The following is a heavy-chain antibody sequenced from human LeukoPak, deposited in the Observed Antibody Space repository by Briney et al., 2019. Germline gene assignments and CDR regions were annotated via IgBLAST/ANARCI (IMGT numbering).Heavy chain of an antibody. CDR1: GYTFTSYA. CDR2: INAGNGNT. CDR3: ARDGSGSYYNTSYYYYGMDV. D-gene: IGHD3-10*01. J-gene: IGHJ6*04. Sequence: ASVKVSCQASGYTFTSYAMHWVRQAPGQRLEWMGWINAGNGNTKYSQKFQGRVTITRDTSASTAYMELSSLRSEDTAVYYCARDGSGSYYNTSYYYYGMDVWGKGTTVTVSS. V-gene: IGHV1-3*01.